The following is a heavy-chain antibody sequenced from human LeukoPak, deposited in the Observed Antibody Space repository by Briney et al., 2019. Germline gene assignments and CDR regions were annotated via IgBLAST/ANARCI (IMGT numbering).Heavy chain of an antibody. CDR2: IYSGGTT. CDR3: ARALPAASHTSFDY. CDR1: GFTVSDNY. D-gene: IGHD2-2*01. J-gene: IGHJ4*02. V-gene: IGHV3-66*01. Sequence: GGSLRLSCAASGFTVSDNYMSWVRQAPGKGLEWVSIIYSGGTTYYADSVKGRFFISRDISKNTFYLQMNSLRVEDTAVFYCARALPAASHTSFDYWGQGTLVTVSS.